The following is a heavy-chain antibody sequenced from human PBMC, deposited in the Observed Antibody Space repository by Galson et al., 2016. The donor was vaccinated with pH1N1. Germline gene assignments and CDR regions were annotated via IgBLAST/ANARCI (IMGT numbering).Heavy chain of an antibody. Sequence: QSGAEVKEPGESLTISCKGSASSFTSYWISWVRQMPWKGLEWMGRINPRDSYTDYSPSFQGHVTISTDESISTAYLKWSTLKASDTAIYYCATGPSPDYWGQGTLVIVSS. CDR3: ATGPSPDY. CDR2: INPRDSYT. J-gene: IGHJ4*02. V-gene: IGHV5-10-1*01. CDR1: ASSFTSYW.